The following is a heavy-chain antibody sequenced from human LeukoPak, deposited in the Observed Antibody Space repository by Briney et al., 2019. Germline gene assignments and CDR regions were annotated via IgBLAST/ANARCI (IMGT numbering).Heavy chain of an antibody. CDR2: LSGSGGST. J-gene: IGHJ4*02. V-gene: IGHV3-23*01. CDR3: AKGSMGRGPDY. D-gene: IGHD3-10*01. CDR1: GFTFSSYA. Sequence: GSLRLSCAASGFTFSSYAMNWVRQAPGKGLQWVSALSGSGGSTYYADSVKGRFTIFRDNSKNTMYLQMNSLRAEDTAVYYCAKGSMGRGPDYWGQGTLVTVSS.